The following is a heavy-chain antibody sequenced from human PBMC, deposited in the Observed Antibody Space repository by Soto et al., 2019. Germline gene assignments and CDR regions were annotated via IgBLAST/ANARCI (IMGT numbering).Heavy chain of an antibody. Sequence: PSETLSLTCTVYGGSFSGYYWSWIHQPPGKGLEWIGEINHSGSTNYNPSLKSRVTISVDTSKNQFSLKLSSVTAADTAVYYCARGGEGVLRFLEWFKTYYYYYGMDVWGQGTTVTVSS. J-gene: IGHJ6*02. CDR3: ARGGEGVLRFLEWFKTYYYYYGMDV. CDR2: INHSGST. CDR1: GGSFSGYY. V-gene: IGHV4-34*01. D-gene: IGHD3-3*01.